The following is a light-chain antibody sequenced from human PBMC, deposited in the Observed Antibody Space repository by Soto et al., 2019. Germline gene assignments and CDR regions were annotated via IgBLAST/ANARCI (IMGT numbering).Light chain of an antibody. CDR2: EVT. CDR3: SSYTSTNTVV. CDR1: SSDLGTYKY. V-gene: IGLV2-14*01. J-gene: IGLJ2*01. Sequence: QSALTQPASVSGSPGQSITISCTGTSSDLGTYKYVPWYQQHPGKAPKLMIYEVTSRPSGVSNRFSASKSGNTASLTISGLQGEDEADYFCSSYTSTNTVVFGGGTQLTVL.